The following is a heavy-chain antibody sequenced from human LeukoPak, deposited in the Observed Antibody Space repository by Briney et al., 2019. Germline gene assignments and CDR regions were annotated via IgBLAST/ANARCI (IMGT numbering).Heavy chain of an antibody. CDR3: AKNPSSGQFDY. Sequence: PGGSLRLSCAASGFTFSSYAMHWVRQAPGKGLEWVAVISYDGSNKYYADSVKGRFTISRDNSKNTLYLQMNSLRAEDTAVYYCAKNPSSGQFDYWGQGTLVTASS. CDR2: ISYDGSNK. V-gene: IGHV3-30-3*02. J-gene: IGHJ4*02. D-gene: IGHD6-19*01. CDR1: GFTFSSYA.